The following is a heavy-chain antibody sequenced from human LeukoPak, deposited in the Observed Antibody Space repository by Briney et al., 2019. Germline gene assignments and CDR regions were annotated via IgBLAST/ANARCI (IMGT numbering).Heavy chain of an antibody. J-gene: IGHJ6*03. Sequence: GTLRLSCAVSGFNFNSFGMSWVRQAPGKGLEWVGFIRSKAYGGTTEYAASVKGRFTISRDDSKSIAYLQMNSLKTEDTAVYYCTRVNYGGNYYYYMDVWGKGTTVTISS. D-gene: IGHD4-23*01. CDR3: TRVNYGGNYYYYMDV. CDR1: GFNFNSFG. CDR2: IRSKAYGGTT. V-gene: IGHV3-49*04.